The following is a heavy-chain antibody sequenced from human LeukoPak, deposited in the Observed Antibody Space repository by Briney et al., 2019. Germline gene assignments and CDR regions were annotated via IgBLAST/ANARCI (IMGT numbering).Heavy chain of an antibody. Sequence: ASVKVSCKASGYTFTGYYMHWVRQAPGQGLEWMGWINPNSGGTNYAQKFQGRVTMTRDTSISTAYMELRRLRSDDTAVYYCARPYSSGWIDAFDIWGQGTMVTVSS. CDR1: GYTFTGYY. J-gene: IGHJ3*02. CDR3: ARPYSSGWIDAFDI. V-gene: IGHV1-2*02. D-gene: IGHD6-19*01. CDR2: INPNSGGT.